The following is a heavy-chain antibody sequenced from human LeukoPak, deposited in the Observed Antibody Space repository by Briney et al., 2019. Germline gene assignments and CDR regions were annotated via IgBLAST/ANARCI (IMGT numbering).Heavy chain of an antibody. J-gene: IGHJ6*03. CDR1: GFTFSSYA. D-gene: IGHD5-12*01. CDR3: ARGFGGYVRYYYYMDV. V-gene: IGHV3-30*04. CDR2: ISYDGGNK. Sequence: GRSLRLSCAASGFTFSSYAMHWVRQAPGKGLEWVAVISYDGGNKYYADSVKGRFTISRDDSKNTLYLQMNSPRAEDTAVYYCARGFGGYVRYYYYMDVWGKGTTVTVSS.